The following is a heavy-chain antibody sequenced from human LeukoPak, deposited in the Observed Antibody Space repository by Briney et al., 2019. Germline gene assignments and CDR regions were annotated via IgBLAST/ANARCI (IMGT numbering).Heavy chain of an antibody. CDR3: ARGAGAGYNWFDP. V-gene: IGHV4-34*01. CDR2: INHSGST. Sequence: SETLSLTCAVYGGSFSGYYWSWIRQPPGKGLEWIGEINHSGSTNYNPSLKSRVTISVDTSKNQFSLKLSSVTAADTAVYYCARGAGAGYNWFDPWGQGTLVTVSS. CDR1: GGSFSGYY. D-gene: IGHD1-26*01. J-gene: IGHJ5*02.